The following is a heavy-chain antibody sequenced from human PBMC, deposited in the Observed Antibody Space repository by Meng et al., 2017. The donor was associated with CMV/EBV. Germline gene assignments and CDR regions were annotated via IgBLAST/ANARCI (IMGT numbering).Heavy chain of an antibody. D-gene: IGHD1-26*01. CDR3: ATGSGDFDH. J-gene: IGHJ4*02. V-gene: IGHV4-4*07. CDR2: IYSSGNT. CDR1: GPSISHFY. Sequence: QVHLPESGPGLVRPSETLSLTCSVSGPSISHFYWSWIRQPASKGLEWIGRIYSSGNTNYNPSLKSRVTMSLDTSKNQISLRLISVTAADTAVYYCATGSGDFDHWGPGTLVTVSS.